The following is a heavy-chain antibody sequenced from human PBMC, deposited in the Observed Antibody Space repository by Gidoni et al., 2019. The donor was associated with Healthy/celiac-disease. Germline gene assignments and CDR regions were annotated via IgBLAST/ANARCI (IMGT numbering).Heavy chain of an antibody. V-gene: IGHV2-5*01. CDR3: AHRGHGDYALDY. D-gene: IGHD4-17*01. CDR1: GFSLSTSGVG. CDR2: IYWNDDK. J-gene: IGHJ4*02. Sequence: QITLKESGPTLVKPTQTLTLTCTFSGFSLSTSGVGVGWIRQPPGKALEWLALIYWNDDKRYSPSLKSRLTITKDTSKNQVVLTMTNMDPVDTATYYCAHRGHGDYALDYWGQGTLVTVSS.